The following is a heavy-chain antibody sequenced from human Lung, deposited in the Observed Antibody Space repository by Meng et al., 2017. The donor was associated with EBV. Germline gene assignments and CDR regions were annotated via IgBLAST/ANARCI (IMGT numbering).Heavy chain of an antibody. V-gene: IGHV3-11*01. Sequence: QAAAVGFGGGLVKHGGTLRLSCAASGFPSTNYHMTWVRQTPGKGLEWVSYIGPSGSAKFYADSVKGRFTISRDDAENSLYLQMNSLRVKDTAIYYCARAVGLDNWGQGTLVTVSS. CDR1: GFPSTNYH. J-gene: IGHJ4*02. CDR2: IGPSGSAK. CDR3: ARAVGLDN.